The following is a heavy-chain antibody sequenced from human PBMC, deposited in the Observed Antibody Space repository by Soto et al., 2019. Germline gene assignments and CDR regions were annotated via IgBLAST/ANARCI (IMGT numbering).Heavy chain of an antibody. CDR2: INGGTGQT. CDR1: GYTFSTHA. CDR3: ARRKGMEENYYYGLDI. J-gene: IGHJ6*02. D-gene: IGHD1-1*01. V-gene: IGHV1-3*01. Sequence: ASVKVSCKASGYTFSTHAMHWVRQAPGQSLEWMGWINGGTGQTKHSHRFQGRVTITRDTSASTAYMELSSLRSEDTAVYYCARRKGMEENYYYGLDIWGQGTTVTVSS.